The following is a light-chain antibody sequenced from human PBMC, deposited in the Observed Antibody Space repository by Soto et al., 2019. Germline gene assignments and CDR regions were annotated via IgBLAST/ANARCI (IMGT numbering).Light chain of an antibody. CDR1: QSVDRT. J-gene: IGKJ5*01. CDR3: QQLNYWPRIT. V-gene: IGKV3D-15*01. CDR2: DAS. Sequence: EIVMTQSPATLSVSTGERATLSCRASQSVDRTLAWYQHKPRQAPRLLIYDASNRATGIPARFSGSGSGTDFTLTISSLEPEDFAVYYCQQLNYWPRITFGQGTRLEIK.